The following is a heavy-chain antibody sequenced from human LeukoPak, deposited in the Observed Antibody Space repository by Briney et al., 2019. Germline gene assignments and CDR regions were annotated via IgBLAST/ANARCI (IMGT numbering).Heavy chain of an antibody. V-gene: IGHV3-74*01. CDR2: SKNDGSST. CDR1: GFTSSGDW. D-gene: IGHD3-16*01. J-gene: IGHJ3*02. CDR3: ARELPRIGGQTDASDI. Sequence: GGSLTLSCAVSGFTSSGDWMHWLRQAPGKGLVWVSRSKNDGSSTSYADSVKGRFTISRDNAKNTLYLQMNSLRAEDNAVYYCARELPRIGGQTDASDIWGQGTMVTVS.